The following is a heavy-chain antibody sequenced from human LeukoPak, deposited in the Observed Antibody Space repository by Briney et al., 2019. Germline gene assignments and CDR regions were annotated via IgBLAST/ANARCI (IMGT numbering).Heavy chain of an antibody. CDR1: GYTFTSYG. Sequence: EASVKVSCKASGYTFTSYGISWVRQAPGQGLEWMGWISAYNGNTNYAQKLQGRVTMTRDTSISTAYMELSRLRSDDTAVYYCARDRGVDYCSGGSCSHYYYYMDVWGKGTTVTISS. V-gene: IGHV1-18*01. CDR3: ARDRGVDYCSGGSCSHYYYYMDV. CDR2: ISAYNGNT. D-gene: IGHD2-15*01. J-gene: IGHJ6*03.